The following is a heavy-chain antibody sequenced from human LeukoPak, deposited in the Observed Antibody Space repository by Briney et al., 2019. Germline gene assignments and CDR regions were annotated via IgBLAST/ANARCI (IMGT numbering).Heavy chain of an antibody. V-gene: IGHV1-2*02. D-gene: IGHD3-22*01. CDR2: INPNSGGT. CDR3: ARGRGHYDSSSYYHLGDFDY. J-gene: IGHJ4*02. CDR1: GYMFTTYT. Sequence: ASVKVSCTGSGYMFTTYTISWVRQAPGQGLEWMGWINPNSGGTNYAQKFQGRVTMTRDTSITTAYMELSRLRSDDTAVYYCARGRGHYDSSSYYHLGDFDYWGQGTLVTVSS.